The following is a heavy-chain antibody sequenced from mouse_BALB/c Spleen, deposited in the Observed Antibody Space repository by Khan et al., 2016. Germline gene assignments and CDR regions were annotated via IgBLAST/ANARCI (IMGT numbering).Heavy chain of an antibody. D-gene: IGHD1-1*01. J-gene: IGHJ1*01. V-gene: IGHV9-3-1*01. CDR3: ARYRYYYGSSRYFDV. CDR1: GYTFTNYG. Sequence: QIQLVQSGPELKKSGKTVKISCKASGYTFTNYGMNWVKQAPGKGLKWMGWINTYSGESTYADDFKGRFAFSLETSANTAYLQINNLKNEDTATYFCARYRYYYGSSRYFDVWGAGTTVTVSS. CDR2: INTYSGES.